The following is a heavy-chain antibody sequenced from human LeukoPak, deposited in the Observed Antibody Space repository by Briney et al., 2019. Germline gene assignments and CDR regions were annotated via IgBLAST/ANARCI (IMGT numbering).Heavy chain of an antibody. CDR1: GFTFSSYG. CDR2: ISYDGSNK. J-gene: IGHJ4*02. V-gene: IGHV3-30*03. CDR3: ATGGGRDYYYDSSGYFDY. D-gene: IGHD3-22*01. Sequence: GGSLRLSCAASGFTFSSYGMHWVRQAPGKGLEWVAVISYDGSNKYYADSVKGRFTISRDNSKNTLYLQMNSLRAEDTAVYYCATGGGRDYYYDSSGYFDYWGQGTLVTVSS.